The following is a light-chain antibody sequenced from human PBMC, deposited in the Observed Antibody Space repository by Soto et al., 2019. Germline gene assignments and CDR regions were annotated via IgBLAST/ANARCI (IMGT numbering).Light chain of an antibody. CDR3: KQYNSYFRT. V-gene: IGKV1-5*03. J-gene: IGKJ1*01. Sequence: IQLTQSPSSLSASVGDRVTITCRASQGIRNDLGWYQQKPGKAPNLLIYKASSLASGVPSRFSGSEYGKGFTLTISSLQPGVFATYYCKQYNSYFRTFGKGTKLVIK. CDR2: KAS. CDR1: QGIRND.